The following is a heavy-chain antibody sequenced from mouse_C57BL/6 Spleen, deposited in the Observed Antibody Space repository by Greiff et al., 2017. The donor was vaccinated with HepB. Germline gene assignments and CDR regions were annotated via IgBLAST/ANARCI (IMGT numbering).Heavy chain of an antibody. Sequence: VQLQQSGPELVKPGASVKIPCKASGYTFTDYNMDWVKQSHGKSLEWIGDINPNNGGTIYNQKFKGKATLTVDKSSSTAYMELRSLTSEDTAVYDCARKGYSNHYYFDYWGQGTTLTVSS. D-gene: IGHD2-5*01. CDR1: GYTFTDYN. CDR3: ARKGYSNHYYFDY. J-gene: IGHJ2*01. V-gene: IGHV1-18*01. CDR2: INPNNGGT.